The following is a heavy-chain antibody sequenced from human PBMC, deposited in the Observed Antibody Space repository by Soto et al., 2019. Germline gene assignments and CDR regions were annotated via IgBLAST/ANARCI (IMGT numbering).Heavy chain of an antibody. CDR1: GYTFFTYD. Sequence: QVHLVQSGVEVKTPGASVKVSCQASGYTFFTYDISWLLHAPGQGLEWVGWISTYSSDTKYAQKFQRRVTMTTDTSTTTAYLELRSLRSDDTAVYYCARHHGPTTSENWFDPWGQGTLVTVSS. CDR2: ISTYSSDT. CDR3: ARHHGPTTSENWFDP. J-gene: IGHJ5*02. V-gene: IGHV1-18*01. D-gene: IGHD5-12*01.